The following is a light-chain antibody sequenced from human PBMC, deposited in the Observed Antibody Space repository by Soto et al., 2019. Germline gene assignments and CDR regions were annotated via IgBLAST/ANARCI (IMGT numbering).Light chain of an antibody. CDR2: WAS. Sequence: DIVMSQSLDSLAVSLGERATIDCKSSQSLLYNSNNRNYLAWYQQKPGQPPKLLIHWASTRESGVPDRFSGSGSGTDFTLTISSLQAEDVALYYCQQYLITPPTFGQGTKVEIK. J-gene: IGKJ1*01. CDR1: QSLLYNSNNRNY. V-gene: IGKV4-1*01. CDR3: QQYLITPPT.